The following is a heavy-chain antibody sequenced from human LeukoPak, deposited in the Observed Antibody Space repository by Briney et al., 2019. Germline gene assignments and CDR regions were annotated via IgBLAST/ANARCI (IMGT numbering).Heavy chain of an antibody. CDR1: GFTVSSND. J-gene: IGHJ4*02. Sequence: GGSLRLSCAASGFTVSSNDMSWVRQAPGKGLEWVSLIYSGRSTYYSDSVKGRFIISRDNSKNTLYLQMNSLRAEDTAVYYCARYSGTFSNSYFDCWGQGTLVTVSS. D-gene: IGHD1-26*01. CDR2: IYSGRST. V-gene: IGHV3-66*01. CDR3: ARYSGTFSNSYFDC.